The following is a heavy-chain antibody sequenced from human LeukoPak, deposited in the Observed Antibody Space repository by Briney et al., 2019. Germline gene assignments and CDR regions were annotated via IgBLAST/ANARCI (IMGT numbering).Heavy chain of an antibody. Sequence: PGGSLRLSCAASGFTFSSYGMHWVRQAPGKGLEWVAFIRYDGSNKYYADSVKGRFTISRDNSKNTLYLQMNSLRAEDTAVYYCAKETRGDYGQSPDYWGQGTLVTVSS. D-gene: IGHD4-17*01. CDR2: IRYDGSNK. CDR1: GFTFSSYG. V-gene: IGHV3-30*02. CDR3: AKETRGDYGQSPDY. J-gene: IGHJ4*02.